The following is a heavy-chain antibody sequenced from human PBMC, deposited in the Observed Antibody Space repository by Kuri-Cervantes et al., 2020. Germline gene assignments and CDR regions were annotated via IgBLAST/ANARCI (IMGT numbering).Heavy chain of an antibody. CDR1: GFTFSSFW. J-gene: IGHJ4*02. D-gene: IGHD1-26*01. CDR3: AKSAVGATNAELDY. CDR2: INSDGSTT. Sequence: LSLTCAASGFTFSSFWMHWVRQAPGKGLVWVSRINSDGSTTNYADSVKGRFTITRDNAKNSLYLQMNSLRAEDTALYYCAKSAVGATNAELDYWGQGTLVTVSS. V-gene: IGHV3-74*01.